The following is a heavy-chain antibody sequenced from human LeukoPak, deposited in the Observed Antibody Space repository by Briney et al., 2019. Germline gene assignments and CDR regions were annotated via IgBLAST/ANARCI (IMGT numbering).Heavy chain of an antibody. J-gene: IGHJ5*02. Sequence: GESLKISCKGSGYSFTSYWIGWVRQMPGKGLEWMGIIYPGDSDTRYSPSFQGQVTISADKSISTAYLQWSSLKASDTATYYCATLGYYYGSGSYEGNWFDPWGQGTLVTVSS. V-gene: IGHV5-51*01. CDR1: GYSFTSYW. D-gene: IGHD3-10*01. CDR3: ATLGYYYGSGSYEGNWFDP. CDR2: IYPGDSDT.